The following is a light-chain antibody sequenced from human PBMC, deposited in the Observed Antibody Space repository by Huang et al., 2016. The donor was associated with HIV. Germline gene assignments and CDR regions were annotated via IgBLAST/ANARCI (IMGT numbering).Light chain of an antibody. V-gene: IGKV3-20*01. CDR3: QQYFLSPGT. J-gene: IGKJ1*01. Sequence: CRASQSVTSSYLAWYQQITGQAPRLLIYGASSRATGVPDRFSGSGSGTAFTLTITRLEPEEFAVYYCQQYFLSPGTFGRGTKVEIK. CDR1: QSVTSSY. CDR2: GAS.